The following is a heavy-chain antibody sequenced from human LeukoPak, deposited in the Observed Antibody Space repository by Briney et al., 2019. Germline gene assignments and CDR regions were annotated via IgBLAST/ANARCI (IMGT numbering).Heavy chain of an antibody. CDR2: IYYSGST. CDR1: GGSISSYY. CDR3: ARGSSIVGAPYYFDY. V-gene: IGHV4-59*12. J-gene: IGHJ4*02. D-gene: IGHD1-26*01. Sequence: SETLSLTCTVSGGSISSYYWSWIRQPPGKGLEWIGYIYYSGSTYYNPSLKSRVTISVDTSKNQFSLKLSSVTAADTAVYYCARGSSIVGAPYYFDYWGQGTLVTVSS.